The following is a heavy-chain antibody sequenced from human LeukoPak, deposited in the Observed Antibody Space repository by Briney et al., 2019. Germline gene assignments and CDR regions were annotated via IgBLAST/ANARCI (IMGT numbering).Heavy chain of an antibody. CDR2: INHSGST. CDR1: GGSFSGYY. V-gene: IGHV4-34*01. D-gene: IGHD3-10*01. Sequence: SETLSLTCAVYGGSFSGYYWSWIRQPPGKGLEWIGEINHSGSTNYNPSLKSRVTISVDTSKNQFSLKLSSVTAADTAVYYCARGTYYYGSGSSINFDYWGQGTLVTVSS. J-gene: IGHJ4*02. CDR3: ARGTYYYGSGSSINFDY.